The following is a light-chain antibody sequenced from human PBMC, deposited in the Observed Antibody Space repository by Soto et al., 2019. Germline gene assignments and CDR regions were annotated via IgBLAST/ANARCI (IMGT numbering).Light chain of an antibody. CDR1: SSDVGAYNH. Sequence: SALTQPASVSGSPGQSITISCTGTSSDVGAYNHVSWYQHHPGKAPKLMIFEVSSRPSGVSYRFSGSKSGNTASLTISGLQAEDEADYYCCSYTSTSTRVFGTGTKLTVL. CDR3: CSYTSTSTRV. V-gene: IGLV2-14*01. CDR2: EVS. J-gene: IGLJ1*01.